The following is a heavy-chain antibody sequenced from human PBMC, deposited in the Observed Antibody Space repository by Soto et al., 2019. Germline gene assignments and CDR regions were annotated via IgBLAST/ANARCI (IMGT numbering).Heavy chain of an antibody. V-gene: IGHV4-39*01. CDR3: ARQIKSSSKWGGSGWFDP. D-gene: IGHD6-6*01. CDR2: IYYSGST. J-gene: IGHJ5*02. CDR1: GGSISSSSYY. Sequence: SETLSLTCTVSGGSISSSSYYWGWIRQPPGKGLEWIGSIYYSGSTYYNPSLKSRVTISVDTSKNQFSLKLSSVTAADTAVYYCARQIKSSSKWGGSGWFDPWGQGTLVTVSS.